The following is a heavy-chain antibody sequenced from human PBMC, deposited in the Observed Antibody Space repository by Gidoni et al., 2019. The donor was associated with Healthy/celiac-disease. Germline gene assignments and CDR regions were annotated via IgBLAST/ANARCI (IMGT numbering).Heavy chain of an antibody. CDR2: IYYSGST. D-gene: IGHD1-26*01. V-gene: IGHV4-59*01. Sequence: QVQLQESGPGLVKPSETLSLTCTVSGRSTSSYYWSWIRQPPGKGLEWIGYIYYSGSTNYNPSLKSRVTISVDTSKNQFSLKLSSVTAADTAVYYCARRKVGATENYYFDYWGQGTLVTVSS. CDR1: GRSTSSYY. J-gene: IGHJ4*02. CDR3: ARRKVGATENYYFDY.